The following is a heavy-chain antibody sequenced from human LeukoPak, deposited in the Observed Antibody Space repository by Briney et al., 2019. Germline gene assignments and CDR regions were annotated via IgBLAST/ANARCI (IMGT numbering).Heavy chain of an antibody. D-gene: IGHD6-6*01. V-gene: IGHV3-74*01. CDR2: ISPTGSTT. CDR3: ARGPNSNWSGLDF. CDR1: GFSFSGHW. Sequence: GGSLRLSCTASGFSFSGHWMHWARQLPGKGLVWVSRISPTGSTTSYAASVKGRFTVSRDNAKNTLYLQVNNLRAEDTAVYYCARGPNSNWSGLDFWGQGTLLTVSS. J-gene: IGHJ4*02.